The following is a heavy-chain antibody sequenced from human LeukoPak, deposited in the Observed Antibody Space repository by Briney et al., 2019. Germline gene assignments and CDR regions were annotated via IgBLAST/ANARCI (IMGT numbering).Heavy chain of an antibody. CDR3: ARSSYYDFWSGYPSAGSAYFDY. CDR1: GGSISSYY. CDR2: IYYSGST. D-gene: IGHD3-3*01. J-gene: IGHJ4*02. V-gene: IGHV4-59*08. Sequence: SETLSLTCTVSGGSISSYYWSWIRQPPGEGLEWIGYIYYSGSTNYNPSLKSRVTISVDTSKNQFSLKLSSVTAADTAVYYCARSSYYDFWSGYPSAGSAYFDYWGQGTLVTVSS.